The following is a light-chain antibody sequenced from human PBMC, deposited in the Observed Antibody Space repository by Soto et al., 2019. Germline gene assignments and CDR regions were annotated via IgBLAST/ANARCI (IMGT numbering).Light chain of an antibody. CDR2: GAS. Sequence: EIVLTQSPGTLSLSPGERATLSCRASQSVSSSYLAWYQQKPGQAPRLRIYGASSRSTGIPDRFSGSGSGTDFTLTISRLDPEDFAVYYCQQYGSSQWTFGQGTKVEIK. V-gene: IGKV3-20*01. CDR3: QQYGSSQWT. J-gene: IGKJ1*01. CDR1: QSVSSSY.